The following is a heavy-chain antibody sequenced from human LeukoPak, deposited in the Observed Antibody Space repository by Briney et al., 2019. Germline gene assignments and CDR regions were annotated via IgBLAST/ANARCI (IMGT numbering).Heavy chain of an antibody. Sequence: ASQTLSLTCTVSGGSISSGGYYWSWIRQHPGKGLEWIGYIYYSGSTYYNPSLKSRVTISVDTSKNQFSLKPSSVTAADTAVYYCARVPEKYSSSGFESWGQGTLVTVSS. J-gene: IGHJ4*02. CDR2: IYYSGST. D-gene: IGHD6-6*01. CDR3: ARVPEKYSSSGFES. V-gene: IGHV4-31*03. CDR1: GGSISSGGYY.